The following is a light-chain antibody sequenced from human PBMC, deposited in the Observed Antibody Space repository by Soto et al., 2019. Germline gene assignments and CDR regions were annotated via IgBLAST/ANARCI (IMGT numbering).Light chain of an antibody. CDR1: SSNIGSNY. Sequence: QSVLTQPPSTSGTPGQRVTISCSGSSSNIGSNYVYWYQQLPEAAPKLLIYRDSQRLSGVPARFAGSKSGTSASLAISGLRSEDEADYYCAAWDVSLSGVVFGGGTQLTVL. J-gene: IGLJ2*01. CDR2: RDS. CDR3: AAWDVSLSGVV. V-gene: IGLV1-47*01.